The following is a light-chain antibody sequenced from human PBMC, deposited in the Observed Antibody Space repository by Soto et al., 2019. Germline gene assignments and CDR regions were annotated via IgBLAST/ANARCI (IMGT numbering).Light chain of an antibody. V-gene: IGKV3-20*01. CDR1: QTVSSSY. J-gene: IGKJ5*01. Sequence: EIGLTQSPGTLSLSPGERATLSCRASQTVSSSYLARYQQKPGQAPRLFIYGASSRATGIPDRFSGSGSGTDFTLTISRLEPEDFAVYYCQQYGSSPLLTFGQGTRLEIK. CDR2: GAS. CDR3: QQYGSSPLLT.